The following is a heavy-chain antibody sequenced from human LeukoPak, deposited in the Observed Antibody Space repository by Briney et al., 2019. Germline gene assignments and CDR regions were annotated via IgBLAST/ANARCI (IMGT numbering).Heavy chain of an antibody. D-gene: IGHD3-22*01. Sequence: EGSLRLSCAASGFTFSSYGMHWVRQAPGKGLEWVAVIWYDGSNKYYADSVKGRFTISRDNSKNTLYLQMNSLRAEDTAVYYCARSTYYYDSSGYYLGWYYFDYWGQGTLVTVSS. CDR2: IWYDGSNK. V-gene: IGHV3-33*01. CDR1: GFTFSSYG. J-gene: IGHJ4*02. CDR3: ARSTYYYDSSGYYLGWYYFDY.